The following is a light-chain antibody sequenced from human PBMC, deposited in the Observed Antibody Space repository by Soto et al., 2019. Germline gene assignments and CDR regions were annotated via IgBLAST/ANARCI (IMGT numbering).Light chain of an antibody. CDR2: DVS. J-gene: IGLJ2*01. V-gene: IGLV2-14*01. Sequence: QSALTQPASVSGSPGQSITISCTGTSSDVGGYNYVSWYQQHPGKAPKLMMYDVSNRPSGVSNRFSGSKSGNTASLTLSGLQAEDEADYYCSSYTSSSTLYVVFGGGTKLTVL. CDR3: SSYTSSSTLYVV. CDR1: SSDVGGYNY.